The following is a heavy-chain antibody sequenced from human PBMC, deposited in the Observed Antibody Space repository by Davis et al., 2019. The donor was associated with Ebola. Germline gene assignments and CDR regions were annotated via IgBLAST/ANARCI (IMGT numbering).Heavy chain of an antibody. J-gene: IGHJ4*02. CDR3: ARDTTYCSTTSCYAGTFDS. Sequence: SETLSLTCTVSGVSITSYYWSWVRQPPGKGLEWIGYSHYSGSTNYNPSLKSRVTISTDTSRSQFSLTLSSVTAADTAVYYCARDTTYCSTTSCYAGTFDSWGQGTLVTVSS. V-gene: IGHV4-59*01. D-gene: IGHD2-2*01. CDR1: GVSITSYY. CDR2: SHYSGST.